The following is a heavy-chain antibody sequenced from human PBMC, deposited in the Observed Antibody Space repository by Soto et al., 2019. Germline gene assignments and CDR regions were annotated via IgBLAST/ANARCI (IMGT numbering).Heavy chain of an antibody. Sequence: PSETLSLTCTVSGGSISSSSYYWGWIRQPPGKGLEWIGSIYYSGSTNYNPSLKSRVTISVDTSKNQFSLKLSSVTAADTAGYYCARDVGLNYYDSSGYLAYWGQGTLVTVSS. J-gene: IGHJ4*02. CDR2: IYYSGST. CDR3: ARDVGLNYYDSSGYLAY. V-gene: IGHV4-39*07. CDR1: GGSISSSSYY. D-gene: IGHD3-22*01.